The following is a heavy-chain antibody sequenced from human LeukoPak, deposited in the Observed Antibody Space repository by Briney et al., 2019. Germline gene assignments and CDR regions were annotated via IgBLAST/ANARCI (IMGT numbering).Heavy chain of an antibody. CDR1: GFTFSSYW. Sequence: PGGSLRLSCAASGFTFSSYWMSWVRQAPGKGLEWVANIKQDGSVKYYADSVKGRFTISRDNAKNSLYLQMNSLRAEDTAVYYCARGVYSGYDFYYFDYWGQGTLVTVSS. CDR3: ARGVYSGYDFYYFDY. J-gene: IGHJ4*02. V-gene: IGHV3-7*03. CDR2: IKQDGSVK. D-gene: IGHD5-12*01.